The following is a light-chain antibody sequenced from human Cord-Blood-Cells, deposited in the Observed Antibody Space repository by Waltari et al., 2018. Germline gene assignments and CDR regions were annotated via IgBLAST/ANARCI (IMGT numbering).Light chain of an antibody. Sequence: QSALTQPASVSGSPGQSITISCTGTSSDVGSYNLVSWYQQHPGKAHILMIYECSKRPSGVSNRFSGSKSGNTASLPSSGHQAEDEADYYCCSYAGSSTWVFGGGTKLTVL. CDR3: CSYAGSSTWV. V-gene: IGLV2-23*01. CDR1: SSDVGSYNL. CDR2: ECS. J-gene: IGLJ3*02.